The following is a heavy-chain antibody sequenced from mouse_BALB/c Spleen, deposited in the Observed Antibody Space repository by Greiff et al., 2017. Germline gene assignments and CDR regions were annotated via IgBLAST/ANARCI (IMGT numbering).Heavy chain of an antibody. Sequence: QVQLQQSGPGLVAPSQSLSITCTVSGFSLTSYGVHWVRQHPGKGLEWLGVIWAGGSTNYNSALMSRLSISKDNSKSQVFLKMNSLQTDDTAMYYCARVDYGPYYAMDYWGQGTSVTVSS. CDR2: IWAGGST. V-gene: IGHV2-9*02. CDR1: GFSLTSYG. CDR3: ARVDYGPYYAMDY. J-gene: IGHJ4*01. D-gene: IGHD2-4*01.